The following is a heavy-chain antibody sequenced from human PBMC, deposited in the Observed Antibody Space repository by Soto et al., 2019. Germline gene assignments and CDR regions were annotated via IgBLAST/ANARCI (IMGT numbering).Heavy chain of an antibody. Sequence: SETLSLTCAVYGGSFSGYYWSWIRQPPGKGLEWIGSIYYSGSTYYNPSLKSRVTISVDTSKNQFSLKLSSVTAADTAVYYCARHGLWFGELFWWFDPWGQGTQVTVSS. CDR1: GGSFSGYY. D-gene: IGHD3-10*01. V-gene: IGHV4-34*01. CDR3: ARHGLWFGELFWWFDP. CDR2: IYYSGST. J-gene: IGHJ5*02.